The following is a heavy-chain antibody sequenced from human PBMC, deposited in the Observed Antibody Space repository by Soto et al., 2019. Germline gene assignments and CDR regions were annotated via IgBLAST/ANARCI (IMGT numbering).Heavy chain of an antibody. CDR1: GGTFSSYA. CDR2: IIPIFGTA. Sequence: QVQLVQSGAEVKKPGSSVKVSCKASGGTFSSYAISWVRQAPGQGLEWMGGIIPIFGTANYAQKFQGRVTITADKSTSTAYMVLSSLRSEDTAVYYCATTYSSSWPLEHCFDPCGQGTLVTVSS. D-gene: IGHD6-13*01. V-gene: IGHV1-69*06. CDR3: ATTYSSSWPLEHCFDP. J-gene: IGHJ5*02.